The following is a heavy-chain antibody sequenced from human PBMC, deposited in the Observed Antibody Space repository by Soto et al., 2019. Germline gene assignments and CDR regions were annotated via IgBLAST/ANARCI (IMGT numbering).Heavy chain of an antibody. Sequence: SVKVSCKASGGTFSSYAFSWVRQAPGQGLEWMGGIIPIFGTANYAQKFQGRVTITADESTSTAYMELSSLRSEDTAVYYCARESLCKKGSCYSEWFDPWGQGTLVTVSS. J-gene: IGHJ5*02. D-gene: IGHD2-15*01. CDR3: ARESLCKKGSCYSEWFDP. CDR1: GGTFSSYA. V-gene: IGHV1-69*13. CDR2: IIPIFGTA.